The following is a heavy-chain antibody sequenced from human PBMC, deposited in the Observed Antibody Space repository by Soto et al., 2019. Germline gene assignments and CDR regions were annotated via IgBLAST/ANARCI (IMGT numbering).Heavy chain of an antibody. CDR2: ISYDGSNK. Sequence: VQLVESGGGVVQPGRSLRLSCAASGFTFSSYGMHWVRQAPGKRLEWVAVISYDGSNKYYADSVKGRFTISRDNFKNTLYLQMNSLRAEDTAVYYFAKDKSYQITVGFDYWGQGTLVTVSS. CDR3: AKDKSYQITVGFDY. V-gene: IGHV3-30*18. D-gene: IGHD1-26*01. J-gene: IGHJ4*02. CDR1: GFTFSSYG.